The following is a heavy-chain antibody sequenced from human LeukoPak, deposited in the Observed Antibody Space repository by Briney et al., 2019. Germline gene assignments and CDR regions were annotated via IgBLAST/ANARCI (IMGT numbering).Heavy chain of an antibody. J-gene: IGHJ4*02. CDR2: IYYSGST. V-gene: IGHV4-39*01. D-gene: IGHD3-10*01. CDR3: ARTFYGSGSSFDY. CDR1: GGSISSSSYY. Sequence: PSETLSLTCTVSGGSISSSSYYWGWIRQPPGKGLEWIGSIYYSGSTYYNPSLKSRVTISVDTSKTQFSLQLSSVTAADTAVYYCARTFYGSGSSFDYWGQGTLVTVSS.